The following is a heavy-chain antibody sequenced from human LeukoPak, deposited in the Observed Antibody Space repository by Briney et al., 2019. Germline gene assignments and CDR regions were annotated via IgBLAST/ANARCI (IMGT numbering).Heavy chain of an antibody. D-gene: IGHD2-2*01. CDR1: GFTFSDYW. CDR3: ARVGVVPAAIPDGFDI. J-gene: IGHJ3*02. CDR2: IVPDGSEK. Sequence: GGSLRLSCAASGFTFSDYWMSWVRQAPGEGLEWVATIVPDGSEKYYVDSVRGRFAISRDNAKDSLSLQMNSLRAEDTAVYYCARVGVVPAAIPDGFDIWGQGTMVTVSS. V-gene: IGHV3-7*05.